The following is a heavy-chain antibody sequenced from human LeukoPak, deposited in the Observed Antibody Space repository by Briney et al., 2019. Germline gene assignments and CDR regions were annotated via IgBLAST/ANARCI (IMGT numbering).Heavy chain of an antibody. CDR3: ARDELMFGGVDYFDY. CDR2: IWYVGSNK. D-gene: IGHD3-16*01. CDR1: GFTFSSYG. V-gene: IGHV3-33*01. Sequence: PGGSLRLSCAASGFTFSSYGMHWVRQAPGKGLEWVAVIWYVGSNKYYADSVKGRFTISRDNSKNTLYLQMNSLRAEDTAVYYCARDELMFGGVDYFDYWGQGTLVTVSS. J-gene: IGHJ4*02.